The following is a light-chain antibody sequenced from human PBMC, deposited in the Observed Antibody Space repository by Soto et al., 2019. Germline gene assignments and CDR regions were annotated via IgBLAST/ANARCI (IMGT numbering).Light chain of an antibody. CDR1: QSISSW. Sequence: DIQMTQSPSTLSASVGDRVTITCRASQSISSWLAWYQQKPGKAPKLLIYDASSLESGVPSRFSGSGSGTEFTLTISSLQPDDFATYYCQQRTLGQGTKVDIK. CDR2: DAS. CDR3: QQRT. J-gene: IGKJ1*01. V-gene: IGKV1-5*01.